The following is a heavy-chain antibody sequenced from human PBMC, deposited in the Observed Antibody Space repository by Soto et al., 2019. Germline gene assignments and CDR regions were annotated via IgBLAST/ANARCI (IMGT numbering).Heavy chain of an antibody. D-gene: IGHD2-15*01. V-gene: IGHV3-7*01. J-gene: IGHJ3*02. CDR3: ARDSYHCSGGSCYPDHDAFDI. Sequence: GGSLRLSCAASGFTFSSYWMGWVRQAPGKGLEWVANIKQDGSEKYYVDSVKGRFTISRDNAKNSLYLQMNSLRAEDTAVYYCARDSYHCSGGSCYPDHDAFDIWGQGTMVT. CDR1: GFTFSSYW. CDR2: IKQDGSEK.